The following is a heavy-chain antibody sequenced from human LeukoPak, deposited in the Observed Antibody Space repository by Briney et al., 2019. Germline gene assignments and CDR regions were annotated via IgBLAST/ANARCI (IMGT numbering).Heavy chain of an antibody. CDR2: IYYSGST. D-gene: IGHD5-12*01. CDR1: GGSISSGGYY. V-gene: IGHV4-31*03. CDR3: AIVATMTGRWFDP. J-gene: IGHJ5*02. Sequence: PSETLSLTCTVSGGSISSGGYYWSWICQHPGKGLEWIGYIYYSGSTYYNPSLKSRVTISVDTSKNQFSLKLSSVTAADTAVYYCAIVATMTGRWFDPWGQGTLVTVSS.